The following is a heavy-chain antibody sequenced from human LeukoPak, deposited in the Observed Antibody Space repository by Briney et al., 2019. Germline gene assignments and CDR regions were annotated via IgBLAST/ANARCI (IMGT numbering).Heavy chain of an antibody. CDR3: ARVEPLGYCSGGSCYRDAFDI. CDR1: GFTFSSYS. V-gene: IGHV3-48*04. CDR2: ISSSSSTI. Sequence: PGGSLRLSCAASGFTFSSYSMNWVRQAPGKGLEWVSYISSSSSTIYYADSVKGRFTISRDNAKNSLYLQMNSLRAEDTAVYYCARVEPLGYCSGGSCYRDAFDIWGQGTMVTVSS. J-gene: IGHJ3*02. D-gene: IGHD2-15*01.